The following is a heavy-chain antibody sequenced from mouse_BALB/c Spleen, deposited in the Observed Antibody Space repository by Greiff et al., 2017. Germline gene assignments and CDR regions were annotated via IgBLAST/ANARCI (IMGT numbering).Heavy chain of an antibody. D-gene: IGHD1-1*01. CDR3: TRDYGSREDY. J-gene: IGHJ2*01. CDR2: IYPGSGST. CDR1: GYTFTSYT. Sequence: QVQLKQSAAELARPGASVKMSCKASGYTFTSYTMHWVKQRPGQGLEWIGNIYPGSGSTNYDEKFKSKATLTVDTSSSTAYMQLSSLTSEDSAVYYCTRDYGSREDYWGQGTTLTVSS. V-gene: IGHV1-55*01.